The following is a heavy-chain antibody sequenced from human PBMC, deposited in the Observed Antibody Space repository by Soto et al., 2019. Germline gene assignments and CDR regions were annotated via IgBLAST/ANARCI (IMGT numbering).Heavy chain of an antibody. CDR2: INPNSGGT. Sequence: ASVKVSCKASGYTFTGYYMHWVRQAPGQGLEWMGWINPNSGGTKYAQKFQGWVTMTRDTSISTAYMELNRLTSDDTAVYYCARDLAVAATSLGFYHSYSYGMDVWGQGTTVTVSS. V-gene: IGHV1-2*04. D-gene: IGHD6-19*01. CDR3: ARDLAVAATSLGFYHSYSYGMDV. CDR1: GYTFTGYY. J-gene: IGHJ6*02.